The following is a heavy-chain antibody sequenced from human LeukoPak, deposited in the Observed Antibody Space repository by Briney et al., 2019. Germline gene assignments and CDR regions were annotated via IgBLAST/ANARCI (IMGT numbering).Heavy chain of an antibody. V-gene: IGHV4-34*01. CDR1: GGSFSGYY. CDR3: ALVVNDAFDI. CDR2: INHSGST. Sequence: PSETLSLTCAVYGGSFSGYYWSWIRQPPGKGLEWIGEINHSGSTNYNPSLKSRVTISVDTSKNQFSLKLSSVTAADTAVYYCALVVNDAFDICGQGTMVTVSS. J-gene: IGHJ3*02. D-gene: IGHD2-15*01.